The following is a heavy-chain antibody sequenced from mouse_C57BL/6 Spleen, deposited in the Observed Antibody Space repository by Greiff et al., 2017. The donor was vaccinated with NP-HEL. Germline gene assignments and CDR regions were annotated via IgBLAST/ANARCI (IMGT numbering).Heavy chain of an antibody. CDR3: ARRETVTGFAY. D-gene: IGHD2-13*01. CDR1: GFSLSTSGMG. CDR2: IYWDDDK. Sequence: VKLMESGPGILQSSQTLSLTCSFSGFSLSTSGMGVSWIRQPSGKGLEWLAHIYWDDDKRYNPSLKSRLTISKDTSRNQVFLKITSVDTADTATYYCARRETVTGFAYWGQGTLVTVSA. J-gene: IGHJ3*01. V-gene: IGHV8-12*01.